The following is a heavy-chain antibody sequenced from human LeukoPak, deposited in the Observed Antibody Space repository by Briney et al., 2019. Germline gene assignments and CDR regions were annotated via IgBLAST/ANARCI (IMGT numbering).Heavy chain of an antibody. J-gene: IGHJ4*02. CDR2: VYYSGST. V-gene: IGHV4-59*08. CDR1: GDSVTTYY. CDR3: ARAGPLTGYYFDY. D-gene: IGHD7-27*01. Sequence: PSETLSLTCTVSGDSVTTYYWSWIRQPPGKGLEWLGYVYYSGSTYYNPSLKSRVTISVDTSKNQFSLKLSSVTAADTAVYYCARAGPLTGYYFDYWGQGTLVTVSS.